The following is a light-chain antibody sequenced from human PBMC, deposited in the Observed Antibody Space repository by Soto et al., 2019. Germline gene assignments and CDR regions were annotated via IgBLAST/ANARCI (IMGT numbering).Light chain of an antibody. CDR3: QQYDTYPYT. CDR1: ESIRSW. Sequence: DVQMTQSPSTLSASVGDRVTITCRAIESIRSWLAWYQQKPGKAPKFLIYQASSLESGVPSRFSGSESGTEFTLTISSLQPDDFATYYCQQYDTYPYTFGQGTKLEI. J-gene: IGKJ2*01. V-gene: IGKV1-5*03. CDR2: QAS.